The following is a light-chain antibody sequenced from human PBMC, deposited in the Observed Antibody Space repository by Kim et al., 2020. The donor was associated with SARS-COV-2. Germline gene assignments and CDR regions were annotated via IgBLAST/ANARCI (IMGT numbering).Light chain of an antibody. Sequence: SLEDTVTISCRARQIIRNDLDWDLKKQAGAPKRLIYVVSSLQSGVPSRFSGSGSGTEFTLTTSAVQPQDFATYFCLQNNTFPLTFGQGTRMEIK. CDR3: LQNNTFPLT. CDR2: VVS. CDR1: QIIRND. V-gene: IGKV1-17*01. J-gene: IGKJ5*01.